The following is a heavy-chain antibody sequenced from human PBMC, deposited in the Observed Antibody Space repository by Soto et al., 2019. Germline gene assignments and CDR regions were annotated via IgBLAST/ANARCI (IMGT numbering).Heavy chain of an antibody. CDR2: ISAYTGSA. Sequence: ASVKVSCKASGYTFANYGVGWVRQAPGQGLVWMAWISAYTGSANYAQEFQGRVAVTTDTSTSTASMEVRSLRSDDTAVYYCARSPYSYGKSYYFDYWGQGTLVTVSS. CDR1: GYTFANYG. J-gene: IGHJ4*02. V-gene: IGHV1-18*04. D-gene: IGHD5-18*01. CDR3: ARSPYSYGKSYYFDY.